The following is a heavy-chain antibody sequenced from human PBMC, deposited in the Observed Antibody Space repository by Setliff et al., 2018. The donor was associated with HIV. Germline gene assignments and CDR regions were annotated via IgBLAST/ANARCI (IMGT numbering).Heavy chain of an antibody. CDR2: IYHSGIV. CDR1: GAPFNGYY. D-gene: IGHD2-2*01. J-gene: IGHJ4*02. V-gene: IGHV4-34*01. CDR3: ARVRLRVPPSIFDY. Sequence: SETLSLTCAVYGAPFNGYYWAWIRQSPAKGLEWIGGIYHSGIVNYNPSLQSRVTISTDTSKNQFSLRLNSVTVADTAVYYCARVRLRVPPSIFDYWGMGSLVTVSS.